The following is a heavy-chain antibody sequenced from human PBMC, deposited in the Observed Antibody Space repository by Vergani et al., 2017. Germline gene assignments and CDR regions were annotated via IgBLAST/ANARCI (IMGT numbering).Heavy chain of an antibody. CDR2: ISSSSSYI. CDR1: GFTFSSYS. D-gene: IGHD3-10*01. J-gene: IGHJ6*02. V-gene: IGHV3-21*01. Sequence: EVQLVESGGGLVKPGGSLRLSCAASGFTFSSYSMNGVRQAPGKGLEWVSSISSSSSYIYYADSVKGRFTISRDNAKNSLYLQMNSLRAEDTAVYYCAASPHYYGSGSYYNLPGYYYYGMDVWGQGTTVTVSS. CDR3: AASPHYYGSGSYYNLPGYYYYGMDV.